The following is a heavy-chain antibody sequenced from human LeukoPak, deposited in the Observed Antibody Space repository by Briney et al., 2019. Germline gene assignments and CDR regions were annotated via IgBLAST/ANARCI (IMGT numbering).Heavy chain of an antibody. CDR2: MNPNSGNT. V-gene: IGHV1-8*01. CDR3: ARVSSSWFTAFDI. D-gene: IGHD6-13*01. CDR1: GYTFTSYD. J-gene: IGHJ3*02. Sequence: ASVKVSCKAYGYTFTSYDINWVRQATGQWLEWMGWMNPNSGNTGYAQKFQGRVTMTRNTSISTAYMELSSLRSEDTAVYYCARVSSSWFTAFDIWGQGTMVTVSS.